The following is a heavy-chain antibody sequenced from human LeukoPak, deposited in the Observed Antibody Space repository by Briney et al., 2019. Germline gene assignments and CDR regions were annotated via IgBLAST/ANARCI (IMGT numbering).Heavy chain of an antibody. Sequence: ASMKVSCKASGYTFTGYYMHWVRQAPGQGLEWMGWINPNSGGTNYAQKFQGRVTMTRDTSISTAYMELSRLRSDDTAVYYCARDLTAAGTLYYYGMDVWGQGTTVTVSS. J-gene: IGHJ6*02. CDR1: GYTFTGYY. CDR3: ARDLTAAGTLYYYGMDV. D-gene: IGHD6-13*01. CDR2: INPNSGGT. V-gene: IGHV1-2*02.